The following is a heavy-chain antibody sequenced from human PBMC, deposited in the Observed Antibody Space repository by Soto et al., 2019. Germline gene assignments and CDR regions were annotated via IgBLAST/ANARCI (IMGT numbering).Heavy chain of an antibody. CDR1: GYTFTSYG. Sequence: ASVKVSCKASGYTFTSYGISWVRQAPGQGLEWMGWISAYSGNTNYAQKLQGRVTMTTDTSTSTAYMELRSLRSDDTAVYYCARDPTKYSSPYAPFDYWGQGTLVTVSS. V-gene: IGHV1-18*01. CDR2: ISAYSGNT. J-gene: IGHJ4*02. D-gene: IGHD6-6*01. CDR3: ARDPTKYSSPYAPFDY.